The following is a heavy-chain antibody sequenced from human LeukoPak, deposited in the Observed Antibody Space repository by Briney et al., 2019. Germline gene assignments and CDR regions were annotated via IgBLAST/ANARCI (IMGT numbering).Heavy chain of an antibody. CDR1: GFSFSKYW. CDR3: AKGFYGSGSYYSDY. V-gene: IGHV3-74*01. D-gene: IGHD3-10*01. J-gene: IGHJ4*02. Sequence: PAGGSLRLSCAASGFSFSKYWVHWVRQGPGKGLAYVSGIRGDGRFTSYADSVKGRFTISRDNAKNTLYLQMSSLRVEDTAVYYCAKGFYGSGSYYSDYWGQGTLVTVSS. CDR2: IRGDGRFT.